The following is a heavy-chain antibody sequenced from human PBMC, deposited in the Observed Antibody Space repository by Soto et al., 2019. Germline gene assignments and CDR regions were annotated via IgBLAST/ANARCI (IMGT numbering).Heavy chain of an antibody. CDR1: SDSISSYY. CDR2: ISYSGST. V-gene: IGHV4-59*01. D-gene: IGHD6-13*01. Sequence: SETLTLTCTVSSDSISSYYWSWIRQPPGKRLEWIGYISYSGSTDYNPSLKSRVTISGDTSKNQFSLKVSSVTAADTAVYYCARGTSWQLPFDYWGQGTLVTVSS. J-gene: IGHJ4*02. CDR3: ARGTSWQLPFDY.